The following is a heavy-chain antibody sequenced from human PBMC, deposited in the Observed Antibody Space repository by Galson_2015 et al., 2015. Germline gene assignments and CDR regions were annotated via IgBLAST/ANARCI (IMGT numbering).Heavy chain of an antibody. D-gene: IGHD2-15*01. J-gene: IGHJ3*02. CDR2: IDWDDDK. V-gene: IGHV2-70*01. Sequence: PALVKPTQTLTLTCTFSGFSLSTSGVGVGWIRQPPGKALEWLALIDWDDDKYYSTSLKTRLTISKDTSKNQVVLTMTNMDPVDTATYYCARIRGGGGGSCYSAGGAFDIWGQGTMVTVSS. CDR3: ARIRGGGGGSCYSAGGAFDI. CDR1: GFSLSTSGVG.